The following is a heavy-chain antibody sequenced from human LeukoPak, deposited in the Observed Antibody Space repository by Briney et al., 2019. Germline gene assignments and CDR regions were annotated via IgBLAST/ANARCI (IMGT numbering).Heavy chain of an antibody. V-gene: IGHV3-23*01. J-gene: IGHJ4*02. CDR2: MSGGGGST. D-gene: IGHD4-23*01. CDR1: GFTFSSYA. Sequence: LSGGSLRLSCAASGFTFSSYAMSWVRQAPGKGLEWVSAMSGGGGSTSYADAVKGRFTISRDNSKNTLYLQMNSLRAEDTAVYYCAKLVGNSDFDFWGQGTLVTVSS. CDR3: AKLVGNSDFDF.